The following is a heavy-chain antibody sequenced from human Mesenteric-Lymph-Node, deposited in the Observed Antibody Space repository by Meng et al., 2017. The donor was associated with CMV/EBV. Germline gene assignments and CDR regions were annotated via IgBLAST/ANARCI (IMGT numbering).Heavy chain of an antibody. CDR1: RLSFSNYE. J-gene: IGHJ1*01. CDR3: TRDPNQLVLEYFQH. V-gene: IGHV3-48*03. Sequence: GESLKISCATSRLSFSNYEMNWVRQAPGKGLEWISYISWSSGIMYYSDSVKGRFTISRDNAKNSLYLQMNSLRGEDTAVYYCTRDPNQLVLEYFQHWGQGTPVTVSS. CDR2: ISWSSGIM. D-gene: IGHD1-14*01.